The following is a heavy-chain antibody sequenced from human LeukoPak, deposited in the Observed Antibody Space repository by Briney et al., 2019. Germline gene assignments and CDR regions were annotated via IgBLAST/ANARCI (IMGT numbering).Heavy chain of an antibody. J-gene: IGHJ4*02. CDR1: GYTFTSYA. CDR2: INAGNGNT. CDR3: ARGPKYNWNDGPVDY. Sequence: ASVKVSCKASGYTFTSYAMHWVRQAPGQRPEWMGWINAGNGNTKYSQKFQGRVTITRDTSASTAYMELSSLRSEDTAVYYCARGPKYNWNDGPVDYWGQGTLVTVSS. D-gene: IGHD1-1*01. V-gene: IGHV1-3*01.